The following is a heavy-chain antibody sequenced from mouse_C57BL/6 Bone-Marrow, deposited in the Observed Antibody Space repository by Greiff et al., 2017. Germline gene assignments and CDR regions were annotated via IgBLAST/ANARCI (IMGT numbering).Heavy chain of an antibody. J-gene: IGHJ4*01. Sequence: GQLKESGGDLVKPGGSLKLSCAASGFTFSSYGMSWVRQTPDKRLEWVATISSGGSYTYYPDSVKGRFTISRDTAKNTLYLQMSSLKSEDTAMYYCARQGDYDGDAMDYWGQGTSGTVSS. CDR1: GFTFSSYG. D-gene: IGHD2-4*01. CDR3: ARQGDYDGDAMDY. V-gene: IGHV5-6*01. CDR2: ISSGGSYT.